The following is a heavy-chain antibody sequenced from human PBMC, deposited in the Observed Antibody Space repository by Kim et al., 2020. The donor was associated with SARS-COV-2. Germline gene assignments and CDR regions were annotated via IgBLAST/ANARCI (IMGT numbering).Heavy chain of an antibody. CDR2: IYYSGST. D-gene: IGHD3-22*01. J-gene: IGHJ4*02. Sequence: SETLSLTCTVSGGSISSSSYYWGWIRQPPGKGLEWIGSIYYSGSTYYNPSLKSRVTISVDTSKNQFSLKLSSVTAADTAVYYCATNYYDSSGFNGDYWGQGTLVTVSS. CDR3: ATNYYDSSGFNGDY. V-gene: IGHV4-39*01. CDR1: GGSISSSSYY.